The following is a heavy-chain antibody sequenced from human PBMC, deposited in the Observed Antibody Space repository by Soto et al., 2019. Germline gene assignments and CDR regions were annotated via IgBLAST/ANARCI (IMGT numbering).Heavy chain of an antibody. D-gene: IGHD3-22*01. CDR1: GGTFSSYT. J-gene: IGHJ5*02. CDR2: IIPILGIA. Sequence: QVQLVQSGAEVKKPGSSVKVSCKASGGTFSSYTISWVRQAPGQGLEWMGRIIPILGIANYAQKFQGRVTITAEKSTSTAHMELSSLRSEDTAVYYCASTLGYYDCSGHYEPWGQGTLVTVSS. V-gene: IGHV1-69*02. CDR3: ASTLGYYDCSGHYEP.